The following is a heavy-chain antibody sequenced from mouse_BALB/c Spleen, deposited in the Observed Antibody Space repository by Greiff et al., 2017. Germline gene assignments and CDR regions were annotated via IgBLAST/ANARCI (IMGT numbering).Heavy chain of an antibody. D-gene: IGHD2-4*01. CDR2: IYPGDGDT. CDR3: TIYYDYDDAMDY. J-gene: IGHJ4*01. CDR1: GYTFTSYW. Sequence: QVQLQQSGAELARPGASVKLSCKASGYTFTSYWMQWVKQRPGQGLEWIGAIYPGDGDTRYTQKFKGKATLTADKSSSTAYMQLSSLASEDSAVYYCTIYYDYDDAMDYWGQGTSVTVSS. V-gene: IGHV1-87*01.